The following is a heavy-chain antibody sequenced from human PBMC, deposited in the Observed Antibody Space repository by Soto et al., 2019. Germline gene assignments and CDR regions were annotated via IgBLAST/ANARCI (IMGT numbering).Heavy chain of an antibody. CDR3: ASSYGSGYRAFDY. CDR1: GDTFNFYS. D-gene: IGHD3-10*01. J-gene: IGHJ4*02. CDR2: VNPIVSMS. Sequence: QVQLVQSGAEVKRPGSSVKVSCKASGDTFNFYSINWVRQAHGLGLEWMGRVNPIVSMSNYAQKFHGRVTMTADKSTSTAYKELSSLRSKDTAIYYCASSYGSGYRAFDYWGQGALVTVSS. V-gene: IGHV1-69*02.